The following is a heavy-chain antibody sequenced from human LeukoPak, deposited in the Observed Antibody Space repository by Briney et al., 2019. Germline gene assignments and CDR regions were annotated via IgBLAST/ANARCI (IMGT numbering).Heavy chain of an antibody. CDR2: IIGRGDRT. D-gene: IGHD3-16*01. CDR1: GFTFSSYV. V-gene: IGHV3-23*01. CDR3: AKGFSYAYDY. J-gene: IGHJ4*02. Sequence: GGSLRLSCAASGFTFSSYVMNWVRQAPGKGLEWVLHIIGRGDRTYYADSVKGRFTISRDNSKNTLFLQMNSLGAEDTAVYYCAKGFSYAYDYWGQGTLVTVSS.